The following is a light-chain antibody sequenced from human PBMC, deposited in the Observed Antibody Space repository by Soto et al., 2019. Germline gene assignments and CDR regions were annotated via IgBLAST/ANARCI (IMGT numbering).Light chain of an antibody. CDR2: KAS. Sequence: DIQMTQSPSTLSGSVGDRVTITCRASQTISSWLAWYQQKPGKAPKLLIYKASTLKSGVPSRFSGSGSGTEFTLTISSLQPDDFATYYCQHYNSYSEAFGQGGNVAI. V-gene: IGKV1-5*03. CDR3: QHYNSYSEA. J-gene: IGKJ1*01. CDR1: QTISSW.